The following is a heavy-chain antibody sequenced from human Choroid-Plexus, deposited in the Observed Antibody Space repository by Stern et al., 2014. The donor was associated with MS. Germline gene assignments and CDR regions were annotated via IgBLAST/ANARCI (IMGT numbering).Heavy chain of an antibody. Sequence: QLQLQESGPGLVKPSQTLSLTCTVSGGSISSGGYYWSWIRQHPGKGLERIGYIYYSGSTYYNPSLKSRVSISVDTSKNQFSLKLSSVTAADTAVYYCARGPPDYYDSSGYYTYWGQGTLVTVSS. J-gene: IGHJ4*02. CDR2: IYYSGST. V-gene: IGHV4-31*03. CDR3: ARGPPDYYDSSGYYTY. CDR1: GGSISSGGYY. D-gene: IGHD3-22*01.